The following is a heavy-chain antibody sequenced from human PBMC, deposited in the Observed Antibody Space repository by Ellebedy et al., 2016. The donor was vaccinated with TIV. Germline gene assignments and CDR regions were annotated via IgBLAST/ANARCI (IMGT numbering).Heavy chain of an antibody. Sequence: PGGSLRFSCAASGFTFNSYAMSWVRQAPGKGLEWVSTISNTGSRTYYADSVEGRFIISIDNSKRTLYLQMNSLRAEDTAVYYCAKGRGGGSDSSAPRYYFDYWGLGTLVTVSS. V-gene: IGHV3-23*01. CDR1: GFTFNSYA. J-gene: IGHJ4*02. CDR2: ISNTGSRT. CDR3: AKGRGGGSDSSAPRYYFDY. D-gene: IGHD3-22*01.